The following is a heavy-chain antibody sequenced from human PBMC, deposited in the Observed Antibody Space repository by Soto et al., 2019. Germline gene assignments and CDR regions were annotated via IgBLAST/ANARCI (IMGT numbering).Heavy chain of an antibody. J-gene: IGHJ2*01. CDR3: ARDAASWYFDL. V-gene: IGHV3-21*01. CDR1: GFTFSSYS. Sequence: EVQLVESGGGLVKPGGSLRLSCAASGFTFSSYSMNWVRQAPGKGLEWVSSISSSSSYIYYADSVKGRFTISRDNAKNSRYLQMNSLRAEDRAVYSCARDAASWYFDLWGRGTLVTVSS. CDR2: ISSSSSYI.